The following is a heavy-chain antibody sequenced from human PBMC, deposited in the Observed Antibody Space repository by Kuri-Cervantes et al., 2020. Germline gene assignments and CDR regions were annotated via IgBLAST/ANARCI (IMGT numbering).Heavy chain of an antibody. J-gene: IGHJ5*02. V-gene: IGHV1-8*01. CDR2: MNPNSGNT. Sequence: ASVKVSCKASGYTFTSYDINWVRQATGQGLEWMGWMNPNSGNTGYAQKFQGRVTMTRNTSISTAYMELSSLRSEDTAMYYCARGDDVVVPAPFDPWGQGTLVTVSS. D-gene: IGHD2-2*01. CDR1: GYTFTSYD. CDR3: ARGDDVVVPAPFDP.